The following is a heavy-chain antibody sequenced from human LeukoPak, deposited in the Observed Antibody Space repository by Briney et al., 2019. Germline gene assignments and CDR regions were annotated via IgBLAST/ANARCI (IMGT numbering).Heavy chain of an antibody. CDR1: GGSISSYY. CDR2: IYYSGST. CDR3: AREDDILTGYFDY. V-gene: IGHV4-59*01. Sequence: SETLSLTCAVSGGSISSYYWSWIRQPPGKGLEWIGYIYYSGSTNYNPSLKSRVTISVDTSKNQFSLKRSSVTAADTAVYYCAREDDILTGYFDYWGQGTLVTVSS. J-gene: IGHJ4*02. D-gene: IGHD3-9*01.